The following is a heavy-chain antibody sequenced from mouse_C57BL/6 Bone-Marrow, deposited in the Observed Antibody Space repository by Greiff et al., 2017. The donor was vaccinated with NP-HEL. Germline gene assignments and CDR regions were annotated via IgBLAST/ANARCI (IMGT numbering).Heavy chain of an antibody. V-gene: IGHV1-81*01. CDR1: GYTFTSYG. CDR3: ARRIYGNFDY. J-gene: IGHJ2*01. D-gene: IGHD2-1*01. CDR2: IYPRSGNT. Sequence: VQLQQSGAELARPGASVKLSCKASGYTFTSYGISWVKQRTGQGLEWIGEIYPRSGNTYYNEKFKGQSTLTEDKSSSTAYMELRSLTSEDSTVYFCARRIYGNFDYWGQGTTLTVSS.